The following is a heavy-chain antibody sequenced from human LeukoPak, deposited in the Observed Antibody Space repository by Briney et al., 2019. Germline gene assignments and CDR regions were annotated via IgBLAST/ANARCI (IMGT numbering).Heavy chain of an antibody. J-gene: IGHJ4*02. CDR3: AKGALEYCTSGSCYLDY. CDR1: GFTFSTYW. Sequence: GGSLRLSCAASGFTFSTYWMHWVRQAPGKGLVWVSHINSDVNSLSYADSVKGRFTISRDNSKNTLYLQMNSLRAEDTAVYYCAKGALEYCTSGSCYLDYWGQGTLVTVSS. CDR2: INSDVNSL. V-gene: IGHV3-74*01. D-gene: IGHD2/OR15-2a*01.